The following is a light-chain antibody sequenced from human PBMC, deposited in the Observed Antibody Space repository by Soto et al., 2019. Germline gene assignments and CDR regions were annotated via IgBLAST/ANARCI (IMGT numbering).Light chain of an antibody. J-gene: IGLJ2*01. CDR3: SSYAGSNNYVA. CDR1: SSDVGAYNY. V-gene: IGLV2-8*01. CDR2: EVS. Sequence: QSALTQPPSASGSPGQSVTISCTGTSSDVGAYNYVSWYQQHPGKAPKLIIYEVSKRPSGVPDRFSGSKSGNTASLSVSGLQTGDEADYYCSSYAGSNNYVAFGGGTKLTVL.